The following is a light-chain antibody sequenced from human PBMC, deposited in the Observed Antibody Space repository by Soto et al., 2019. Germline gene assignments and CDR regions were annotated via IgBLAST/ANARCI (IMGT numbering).Light chain of an antibody. CDR3: CSYTISDTRQIV. CDR1: SSDVGGYNY. J-gene: IGLJ1*01. V-gene: IGLV2-14*01. Sequence: QSVLTQPASVSGSPGQSITISCTGTSSDVGGYNYVSWYQQQPGKAPKFMIYDVTNRPSGVSNRFSGSKSGNTASLTISGLQAEDEADYYRCSYTISDTRQIVFGTGTKVTLL. CDR2: DVT.